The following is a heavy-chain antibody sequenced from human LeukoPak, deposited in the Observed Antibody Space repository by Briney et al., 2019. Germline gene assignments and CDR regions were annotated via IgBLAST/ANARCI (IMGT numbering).Heavy chain of an antibody. Sequence: PGGSLRLSCAASEFTFSSYGMHWVRQAPGKGLEWVAFIRYDGTDKLYGDSVKGRFTISRDNSKNILYLQMNSLRADDTAIYFCAKDVVGQQWPENYWGQGTLVTVSS. CDR1: EFTFSSYG. CDR2: IRYDGTDK. V-gene: IGHV3-30*02. J-gene: IGHJ4*02. CDR3: AKDVVGQQWPENY. D-gene: IGHD6-19*01.